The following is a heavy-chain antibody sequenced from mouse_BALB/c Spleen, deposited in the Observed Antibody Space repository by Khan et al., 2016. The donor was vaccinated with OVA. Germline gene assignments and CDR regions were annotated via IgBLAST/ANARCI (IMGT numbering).Heavy chain of an antibody. Sequence: QIQLVQSGPELKKPGETVKISCKASGYTFTNYGLNWMNQAPGKGLKWMGWINTYTGEPTYADDFKGRFVFSLETSASTAYLQINNLKNEDMATYFCARSRGNYLLDYWGQGSTLTVSS. CDR3: ARSRGNYLLDY. V-gene: IGHV9-1*02. CDR2: INTYTGEP. D-gene: IGHD2-1*01. J-gene: IGHJ2*01. CDR1: GYTFTNYG.